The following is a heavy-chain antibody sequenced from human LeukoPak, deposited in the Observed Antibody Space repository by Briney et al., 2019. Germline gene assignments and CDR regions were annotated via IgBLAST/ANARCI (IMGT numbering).Heavy chain of an antibody. CDR2: INPNSGGT. J-gene: IGHJ6*03. D-gene: IGHD2-21*02. Sequence: ASVKVSCKASGYTFTGYYLHWVRQAPGQGLEWLGWINPNSGGTNYAQNFQGRVTMTSDTSITTTYMELGRLRSDDTAVYYCARDPRVVATRVSYMDVWGKGTTVTVSS. CDR3: ARDPRVVATRVSYMDV. CDR1: GYTFTGYY. V-gene: IGHV1-2*02.